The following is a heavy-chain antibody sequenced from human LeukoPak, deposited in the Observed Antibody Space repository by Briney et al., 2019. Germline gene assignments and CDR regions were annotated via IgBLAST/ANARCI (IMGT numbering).Heavy chain of an antibody. CDR3: ARVFQQQLVRRYYYYYMDV. V-gene: IGHV4-34*01. D-gene: IGHD6-13*01. CDR1: GGSFSGYY. J-gene: IGHJ6*03. CDR2: INHNGST. Sequence: SETLSLTCAVYGGSFSGYYWSWIRRPPGKGLEWIGEINHNGSTNYNPSLKSRVTISVDTSKNQFSLRLSSVTAADTAVYYCARVFQQQLVRRYYYYYMDVWGQGTTVTVSS.